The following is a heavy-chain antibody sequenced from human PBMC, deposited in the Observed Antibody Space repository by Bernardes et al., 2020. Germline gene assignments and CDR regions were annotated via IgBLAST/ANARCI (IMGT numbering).Heavy chain of an antibody. CDR1: GFTFSSYS. Sequence: GGSLRLSCAASGFTFSSYSMNWVRQAPGKGLEWVSYLSSSSSTIYYADSVKGRFTISRDNAKNSLYLQMNSLRDEDTAVYYCARGPSIVVVPAAIGDYSNTTYYYYYGMDVSCQGTTVTVS. CDR3: ARGPSIVVVPAAIGDYSNTTYYYYYGMDV. D-gene: IGHD2-2*01. V-gene: IGHV3-48*02. CDR2: LSSSSSTI. J-gene: IGHJ6*02.